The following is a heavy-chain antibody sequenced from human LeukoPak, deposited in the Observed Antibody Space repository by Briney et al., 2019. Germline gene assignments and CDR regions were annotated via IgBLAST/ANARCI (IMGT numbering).Heavy chain of an antibody. CDR3: ALYYYDSRDDAFDI. CDR1: GGSISSYY. D-gene: IGHD3-22*01. J-gene: IGHJ3*02. Sequence: SETLSLTCTVSGGSISSYYWSWIRQPAGKGLEWLGRIYTSGSTNYNPSLKSRVTMSVDTSKNQFSLKLSSVTAADTAVYYCALYYYDSRDDAFDIWGQGTMVTVSS. V-gene: IGHV4-4*07. CDR2: IYTSGST.